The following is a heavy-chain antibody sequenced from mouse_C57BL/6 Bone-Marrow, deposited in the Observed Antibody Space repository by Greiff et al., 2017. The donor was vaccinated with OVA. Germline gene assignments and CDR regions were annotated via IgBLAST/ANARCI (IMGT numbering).Heavy chain of an antibody. CDR3: TDSSGYGFAY. CDR1: GFNIKDYY. V-gene: IGHV14-4*01. D-gene: IGHD3-2*02. J-gene: IGHJ3*01. CDR2: IDPENGDT. Sequence: EVQLQQSGAELVRPGASVKLSCTASGFNIKDYYMHWVKQRPEQGLEWIGWIDPENGDTEYASKFQGKATITADTSSNTAYLQLSSLTSEDTAVYYCTDSSGYGFAYWGQGTLVTVSA.